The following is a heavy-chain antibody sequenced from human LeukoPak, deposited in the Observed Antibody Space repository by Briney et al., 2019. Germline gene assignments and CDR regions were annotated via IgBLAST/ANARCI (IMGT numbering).Heavy chain of an antibody. CDR1: GGTFSSYA. CDR3: ARHPPGAAGTLQYYFDY. CDR2: IIPTFGTA. Sequence: SVKVSCKASGGTFSSYAISWVRQAPGQGLGWMGGIIPTFGTANYAQKFQGRVTITADESTSTAYMELSSLRSEDTAVYYCARHPPGAAGTLQYYFDYWGQGTLVTVSS. V-gene: IGHV1-69*13. J-gene: IGHJ4*02. D-gene: IGHD6-13*01.